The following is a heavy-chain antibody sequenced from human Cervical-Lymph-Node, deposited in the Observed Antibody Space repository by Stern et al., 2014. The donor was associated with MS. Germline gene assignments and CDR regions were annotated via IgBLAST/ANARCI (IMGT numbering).Heavy chain of an antibody. CDR2: IWYDGSSK. Sequence: QVQLVQSGGGVLQPGRSLRLSCAASGFTFSNYGMHWVRQAPGKGLEWVAVIWYDGSSKYYADSVKGRFTISRDNSKNPLYLQMNSLRVEDTAVYYCARPWGMDVWGQGTTVTVSS. CDR1: GFTFSNYG. CDR3: ARPWGMDV. V-gene: IGHV3-33*01. J-gene: IGHJ6*02.